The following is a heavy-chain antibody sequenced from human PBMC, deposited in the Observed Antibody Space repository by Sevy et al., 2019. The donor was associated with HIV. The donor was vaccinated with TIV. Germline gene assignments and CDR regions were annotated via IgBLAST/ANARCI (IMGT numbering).Heavy chain of an antibody. CDR1: GGSISSGDYY. D-gene: IGHD3-16*01. CDR3: AGDRGAMNTFGGVKGAFDI. Sequence: SETLSLTCTVSGGSISSGDYYWSWIRQRPGKGLEWIGYIFYSGSTYYNPSLKSRVTISIDTSKNQFSLKLSSVTAAATVVYYCAGDRGAMNTFGGVKGAFDIWGQGTMVTVSS. V-gene: IGHV4-31*03. CDR2: IFYSGST. J-gene: IGHJ3*02.